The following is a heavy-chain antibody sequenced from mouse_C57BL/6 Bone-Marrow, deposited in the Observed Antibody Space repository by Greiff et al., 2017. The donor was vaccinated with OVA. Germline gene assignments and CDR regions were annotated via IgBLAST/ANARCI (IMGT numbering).Heavy chain of an antibody. D-gene: IGHD2-4*01. V-gene: IGHV2-6*01. CDR2: IWGVGST. Sequence: VKLVESGPGLVAPSQSLSITCTVSGFSLTSYGVDWVRQSPGKGLEWLGVIWGVGSTNYNSALKSRLSISKDNSKSQVFLKMNSLQTDDTAMYYCAIYDYGFAYWGQGTLVTVSA. CDR3: AIYDYGFAY. J-gene: IGHJ3*01. CDR1: GFSLTSYG.